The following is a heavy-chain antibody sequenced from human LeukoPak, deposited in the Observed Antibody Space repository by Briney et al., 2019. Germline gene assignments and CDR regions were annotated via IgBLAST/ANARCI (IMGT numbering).Heavy chain of an antibody. CDR3: ASVYYDILTGWYFDY. D-gene: IGHD3-9*01. V-gene: IGHV1-69*04. CDR1: GGTFSSYA. Sequence: SVKVSCKASGGTFSSYAISWVRQAPGQGLEWMGRIIPILGIANYAQKFQGRVTITADKSTSTAYMELSSLRSEDTAVYYCASVYYDILTGWYFDYWGQGTLVTVSS. J-gene: IGHJ4*02. CDR2: IIPILGIA.